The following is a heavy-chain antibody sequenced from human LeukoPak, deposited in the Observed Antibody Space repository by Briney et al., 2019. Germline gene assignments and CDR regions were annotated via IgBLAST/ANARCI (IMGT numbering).Heavy chain of an antibody. CDR3: ARGVVVVAAKGFYVDV. V-gene: IGHV1-18*01. Sequence: ASVNVSCKPSGYPSCAYGINWGPHSPEQGLGRMGRVSTYNGHTSYPQKFQGRVTMTTDTSTRTAYMELRSLRSDDTAVYYCARGVVVVAAKGFYVDVWGKGTTVTVSS. J-gene: IGHJ6*03. D-gene: IGHD2-15*01. CDR1: GYPSCAYG. CDR2: VSTYNGHT.